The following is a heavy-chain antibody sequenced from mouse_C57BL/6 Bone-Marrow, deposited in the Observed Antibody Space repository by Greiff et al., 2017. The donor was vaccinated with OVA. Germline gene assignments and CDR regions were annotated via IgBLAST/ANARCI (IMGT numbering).Heavy chain of an antibody. J-gene: IGHJ4*01. D-gene: IGHD2-2*01. CDR1: GYTFTDYY. V-gene: IGHV1-77*01. CDR2: IGPGSGST. Sequence: VKLQQSGAELVKPGASVKISCKASGYTFTDYYINWVKQRPGQGLEWIGKIGPGSGSTYYNEKFKGKATLTADKYSSTAYMQLSSLTSEDSAVYFCAREGWLRRGYDAMDYWGQGTSVTVSS. CDR3: AREGWLRRGYDAMDY.